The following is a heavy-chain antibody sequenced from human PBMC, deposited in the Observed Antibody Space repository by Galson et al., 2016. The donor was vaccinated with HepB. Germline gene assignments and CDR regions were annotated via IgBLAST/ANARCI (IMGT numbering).Heavy chain of an antibody. J-gene: IGHJ4*02. CDR1: GFTFSRYA. CDR3: AKGFGYSSGTHGDFDY. Sequence: SLRLSCAASGFTFSRYALSWVRQAPGKGLEWVSGISGSGGSTYYADSVKGRFTISRDNSKNTLYLQMNSLRAEDTAVYYCAKGFGYSSGTHGDFDYWGQGTLVTVSS. V-gene: IGHV3-23*01. D-gene: IGHD3-22*01. CDR2: ISGSGGST.